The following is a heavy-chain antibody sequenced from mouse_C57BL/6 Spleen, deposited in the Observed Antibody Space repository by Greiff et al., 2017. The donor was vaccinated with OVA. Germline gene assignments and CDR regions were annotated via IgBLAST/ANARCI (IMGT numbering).Heavy chain of an antibody. V-gene: IGHV1-26*01. CDR2: INPNNGGT. CDR3: ASSYYGSSYDYYAMDY. CDR1: GYTFTDYY. Sequence: VQLQQSGPELVKPGASVKISCKASGYTFTDYYMNWVKQSHGKSLEWIGDINPNNGGTSYNQKFKGKATLTVDKSSSTAYMELRSLTSEDSAVYYCASSYYGSSYDYYAMDYWGQGTSVTVSS. J-gene: IGHJ4*01. D-gene: IGHD1-1*01.